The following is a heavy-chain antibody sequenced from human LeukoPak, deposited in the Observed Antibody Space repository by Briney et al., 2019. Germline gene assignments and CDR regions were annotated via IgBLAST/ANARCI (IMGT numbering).Heavy chain of an antibody. CDR3: ARAVPGTGAFDI. Sequence: GGSLRLSCAASGFTFSSYWMHWVRQAPGKGLVWVSRIDRDASSTSYADSVKGRFTISRDNANNTLYLQMNSLRAEDTAVYYCARAVPGTGAFDIWGQGTMVTVSS. J-gene: IGHJ3*02. V-gene: IGHV3-74*01. CDR2: IDRDASST. D-gene: IGHD6-19*01. CDR1: GFTFSSYW.